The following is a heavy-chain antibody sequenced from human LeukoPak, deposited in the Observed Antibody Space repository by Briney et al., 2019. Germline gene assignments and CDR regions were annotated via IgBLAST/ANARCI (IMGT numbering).Heavy chain of an antibody. CDR1: GFTFSSYW. D-gene: IGHD6-13*01. J-gene: IGHJ5*02. Sequence: GGSLRLSCAASGFTFSSYWMSWVRQAPGKGLEWVANIKRDGSEKYYVDSVKGRFTISRDNAKNSLCLQMNSLRAEDTAVYYCARGRGIAEWFDPWGQGTLVTVSS. CDR3: ARGRGIAEWFDP. CDR2: IKRDGSEK. V-gene: IGHV3-7*01.